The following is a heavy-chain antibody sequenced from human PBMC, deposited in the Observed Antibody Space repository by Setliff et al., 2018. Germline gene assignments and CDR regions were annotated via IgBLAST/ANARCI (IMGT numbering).Heavy chain of an antibody. Sequence: SETLSLTCIVSGGSISSSSNFYWGWFRQPPGKGLGWIGNVYYSGNTYYNPSLKSRVNMSVDTSNNPFVLNLKAVTAADTAVYYCARLPRTVTHFDYWGQGALVTVSS. CDR1: GGSISSSSNFY. J-gene: IGHJ4*02. CDR2: VYYSGNT. V-gene: IGHV4-39*06. CDR3: ARLPRTVTHFDY. D-gene: IGHD4-17*01.